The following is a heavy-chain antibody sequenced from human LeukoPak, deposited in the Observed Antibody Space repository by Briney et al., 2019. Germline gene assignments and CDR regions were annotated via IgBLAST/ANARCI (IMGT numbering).Heavy chain of an antibody. CDR1: GFTVSSNY. D-gene: IGHD5-24*01. V-gene: IGHV3-53*01. J-gene: IGHJ6*02. CDR3: ARDREMRRWLRSSLEYYGMDV. Sequence: GGSLRLSCAASGFTVSSNYMSWVRQAPGKGLEWVSVIYSGGSTYYADSVKGRFTISRDNSKDTLYLQMNSLRAEDTAVYYCARDREMRRWLRSSLEYYGMDVWGQGTTVTVSS. CDR2: IYSGGST.